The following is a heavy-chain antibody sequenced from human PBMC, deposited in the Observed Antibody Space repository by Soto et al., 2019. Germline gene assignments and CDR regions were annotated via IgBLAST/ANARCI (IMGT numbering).Heavy chain of an antibody. D-gene: IGHD3-10*01. J-gene: IGHJ6*02. CDR2: IYPGDSDT. V-gene: IGHV5-51*01. Sequence: LKISCKVSGYXFTSSWIGWVRQMPGKGLEWMGIIYPGDSDTRYSPSFQGQVTISADKSISNAYLQWSSLKASDTAMYHCARHPGIGGYYYYGMDVWGQGTTVTSP. CDR1: GYXFTSSW. CDR3: ARHPGIGGYYYYGMDV.